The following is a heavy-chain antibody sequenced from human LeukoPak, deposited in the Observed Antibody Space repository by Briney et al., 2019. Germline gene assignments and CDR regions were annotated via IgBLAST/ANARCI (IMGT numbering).Heavy chain of an antibody. CDR3: AKGHDGYNYGGAFDY. CDR2: ISYDGSNK. D-gene: IGHD5-24*01. V-gene: IGHV3-30*18. Sequence: GRSLRLSCAASGFTFSSYGMHWVRQAPGKGLEWVAVISYDGSNKYYADSVKGRSTISRDNSKNTLYLQMNSLRAEDTAVYYCAKGHDGYNYGGAFDYWGQGTLVTVSS. J-gene: IGHJ4*02. CDR1: GFTFSSYG.